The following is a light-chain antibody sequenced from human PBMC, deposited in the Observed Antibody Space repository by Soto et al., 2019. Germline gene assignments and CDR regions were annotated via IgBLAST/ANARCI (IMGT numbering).Light chain of an antibody. J-gene: IGKJ1*01. CDR1: QSISRH. V-gene: IGKV1-39*01. CDR2: GAS. Sequence: DIQMTQSPSSLSAFVGDRVTITCRASQSISRHLNWYQQKPGKAPKLLIYGASSLQSGVPSRISGSGSGTDFTLTISSLQPEDFAVYYCQQYNNWPQTFGQGTKVDIK. CDR3: QQYNNWPQT.